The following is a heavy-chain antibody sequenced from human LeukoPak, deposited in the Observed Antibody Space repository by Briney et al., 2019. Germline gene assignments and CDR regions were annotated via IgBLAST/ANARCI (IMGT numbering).Heavy chain of an antibody. CDR2: IWYDGSNK. CDR1: GFTFRDYG. CDR3: ARSIPRYDGSGYYPDS. D-gene: IGHD3-22*01. Sequence: GGSLRLSCAASGFTFRDYGMHWVRQAPGKGLEWVAVIWYDGSNKVYGESVKGRFTISRDNSKNTLYLQMNSLRAEDTAVYYCARSIPRYDGSGYYPDSWGQGILVTVSS. J-gene: IGHJ4*02. V-gene: IGHV3-33*01.